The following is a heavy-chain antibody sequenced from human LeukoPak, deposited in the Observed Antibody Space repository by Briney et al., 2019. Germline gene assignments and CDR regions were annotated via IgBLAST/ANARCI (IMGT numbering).Heavy chain of an antibody. CDR3: CGLTTVTEFDY. J-gene: IGHJ4*02. CDR1: GFTVSSYY. V-gene: IGHV3-53*05. D-gene: IGHD4-17*01. Sequence: GGSLRLSCAASGFTVSSYYMNWVRQAPGKELEWVSVIYTGGGRYYADSVRGRFTISRDTSKNMVFLQMNSLRAEDTAVYYCCGLTTVTEFDYWGQGTLVTVSS. CDR2: IYTGGGR.